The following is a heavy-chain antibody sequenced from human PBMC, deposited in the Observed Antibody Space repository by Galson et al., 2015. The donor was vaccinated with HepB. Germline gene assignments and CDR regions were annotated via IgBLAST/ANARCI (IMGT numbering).Heavy chain of an antibody. CDR1: GFTFSSYS. Sequence: SLRLSCAASGFTFSSYSMNWVRQAPGKGLEWVSSISSSSSYIYYADSVKGRFTISRDNAKNSLSLQVNSLRAEDTAVYYCASSGYEDYFDYWGQGTLVTVSS. CDR3: ASSGYEDYFDY. V-gene: IGHV3-21*01. D-gene: IGHD5-12*01. CDR2: ISSSSSYI. J-gene: IGHJ4*02.